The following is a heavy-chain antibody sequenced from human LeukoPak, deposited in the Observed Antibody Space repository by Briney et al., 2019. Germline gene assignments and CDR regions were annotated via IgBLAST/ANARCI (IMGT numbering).Heavy chain of an antibody. Sequence: PSETLSLTCTVSGGSISSYYWSWIRQPPGKGLEWIGYIYYSGSTYYNPSLKSRVTISVDTSKNQFSLKLSSVTATDTAVYYCATGGGLFGRALGAFDSWGQGTLVTVSS. D-gene: IGHD3-10*02. V-gene: IGHV4-59*08. CDR2: IYYSGST. J-gene: IGHJ4*02. CDR1: GGSISSYY. CDR3: ATGGGLFGRALGAFDS.